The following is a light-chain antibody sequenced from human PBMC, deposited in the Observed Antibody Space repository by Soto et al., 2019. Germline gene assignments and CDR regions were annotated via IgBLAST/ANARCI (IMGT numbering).Light chain of an antibody. CDR1: TRDIAGYNY. J-gene: IGLJ1*01. V-gene: IGLV2-14*01. CDR3: TSFSSSTSLYV. CDR2: QVT. Sequence: SGLTQPASVSGSLGQSITISCTGTTRDIAGYNYISWYQQLPGKAPKLMIYQVTIRPSGISNRFSGSKSGNMASLTISGLQAEDEADYYCTSFSSSTSLYVFGTGTKVTVL.